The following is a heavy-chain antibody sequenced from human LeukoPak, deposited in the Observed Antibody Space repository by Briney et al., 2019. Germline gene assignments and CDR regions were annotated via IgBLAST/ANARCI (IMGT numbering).Heavy chain of an antibody. V-gene: IGHV3-74*01. CDR2: ISKDASST. CDR1: TNNSSSDW. Sequence: QPGGSRNSSCAASTNNSSSDWMQWVRQDPGKGLVWVSRISKDASSTSYADSVKGRFTMSRDNAKITLYLQMSSLTAEDTAVYYYAPSIAGFNWFDSWGQGTLVTVSS. J-gene: IGHJ5*01. D-gene: IGHD2-21*01. CDR3: APSIAGFNWFDS.